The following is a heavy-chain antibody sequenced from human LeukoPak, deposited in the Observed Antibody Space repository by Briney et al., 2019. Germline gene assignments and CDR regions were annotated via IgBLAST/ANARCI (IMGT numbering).Heavy chain of an antibody. Sequence: GGSLRLSCAASGFTFSSYAMHWVRQAPGKGLEWVAVISYDGSNKYYADSVKGRFTISRDNSKNTLYLQMNSLRAEDTAVYYCAREQWLVLSLDYWGQGTLVTVSS. CDR3: AREQWLVLSLDY. V-gene: IGHV3-30-3*01. CDR1: GFTFSSYA. J-gene: IGHJ4*02. D-gene: IGHD6-19*01. CDR2: ISYDGSNK.